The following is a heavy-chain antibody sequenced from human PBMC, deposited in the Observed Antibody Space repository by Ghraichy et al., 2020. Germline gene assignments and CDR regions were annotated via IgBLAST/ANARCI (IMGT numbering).Heavy chain of an antibody. Sequence: QTLSLTCTFSGFSLSTNGVGVGWIRQPPGKALEWLALIYWDDDKRYNPSLKSRLTITKDTSKNQMSLTMTNMDPVDTATYYCGHRKGAPGYFDYWGRGTLVTVSS. CDR3: GHRKGAPGYFDY. V-gene: IGHV2-5*02. CDR1: GFSLSTNGVG. CDR2: IYWDDDK. J-gene: IGHJ4*02.